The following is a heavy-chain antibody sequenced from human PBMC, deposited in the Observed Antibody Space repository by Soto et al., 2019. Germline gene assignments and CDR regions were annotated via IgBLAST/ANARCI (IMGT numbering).Heavy chain of an antibody. Sequence: ASVKVSCKASGGTFSSYAISWVRQAPGQGLEWMGGIIPIFGTANYAQKFQGRVTITADESTSTAYMELSSLRSEDTAVYYCARGGVTTVVTPHQYYYGMDVWGQGTTVTVSS. D-gene: IGHD4-17*01. CDR1: GGTFSSYA. CDR3: ARGGVTTVVTPHQYYYGMDV. J-gene: IGHJ6*02. V-gene: IGHV1-69*13. CDR2: IIPIFGTA.